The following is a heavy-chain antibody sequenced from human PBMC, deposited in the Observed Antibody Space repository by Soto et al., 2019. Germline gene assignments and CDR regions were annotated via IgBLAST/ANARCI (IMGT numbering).Heavy chain of an antibody. V-gene: IGHV4-4*02. Sequence: SETLSLTCAVSGGSISSSNWWSWVRQPPGKGLEWIGEIYHSGSTNYNPSLKSRVTISVDKSKNQFSLELSSVTAADTAVYYCARATRGYSGYQHYYYYGMDVWGKGTTVTVSS. D-gene: IGHD5-12*01. CDR1: GGSISSSNW. J-gene: IGHJ6*04. CDR2: IYHSGST. CDR3: ARATRGYSGYQHYYYYGMDV.